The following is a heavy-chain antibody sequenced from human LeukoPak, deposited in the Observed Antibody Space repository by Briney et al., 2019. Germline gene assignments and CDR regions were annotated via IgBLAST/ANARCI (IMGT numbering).Heavy chain of an antibody. D-gene: IGHD5-18*01. V-gene: IGHV3-11*03. CDR3: ASSGYSYGFDY. CDR2: ISSGSSYT. J-gene: IGHJ4*02. CDR1: GFTFSDCY. Sequence: GRSLRLSCAASGFTFSDCYTTWVRQAPGKGLEWDSYISSGSSYTNYADSVKGRFTISRDNAKNSLYLQMNSLRAEDTAMYYCASSGYSYGFDYWGQGTLVTVSS.